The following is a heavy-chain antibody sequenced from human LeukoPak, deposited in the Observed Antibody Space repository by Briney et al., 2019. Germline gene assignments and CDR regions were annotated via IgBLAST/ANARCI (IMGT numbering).Heavy chain of an antibody. V-gene: IGHV3-30*02. CDR1: GFTFSSYG. J-gene: IGHJ4*02. CDR3: AETGGGAYYFDY. Sequence: GGSLRLSCAASGFTFSSYGMRWVRQAPGKGLEWVAFIRYDGSNKYYADSVKGRFTISRDNSKNTLYLQMNSLRAEDTAVYYCAETGGGAYYFDYWGQGTLVTVSS. D-gene: IGHD3-16*01. CDR2: IRYDGSNK.